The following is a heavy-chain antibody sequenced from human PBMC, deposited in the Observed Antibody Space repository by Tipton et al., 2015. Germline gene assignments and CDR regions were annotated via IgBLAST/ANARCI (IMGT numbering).Heavy chain of an antibody. J-gene: IGHJ4*02. CDR1: GGSFSSNY. CDR2: ISHSGNT. V-gene: IGHV4-34*01. CDR3: ARARGRHGGLFDS. Sequence: TLSLTCAVYGGSFSSNYWSWIRQPPGKGLEWIGSISHSGNTYYNPSLKSRVTMSRDTSKTQFSLEMRSVTATDTAVYYCARARGRHGGLFDSWGQGTLVTVSS. D-gene: IGHD4-23*01.